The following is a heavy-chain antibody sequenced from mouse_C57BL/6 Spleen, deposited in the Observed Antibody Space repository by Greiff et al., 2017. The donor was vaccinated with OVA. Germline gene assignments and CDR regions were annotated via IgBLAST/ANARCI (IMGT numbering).Heavy chain of an antibody. CDR3: ARNYYGPAWFAY. V-gene: IGHV1-22*01. Sequence: EVQRVESGPELVKPGASVKMSCKASGYTFTDYNMHWVKQSHGKSLEWIGYINPNNGGTSYNQKFKGKATLTVNKSSSTAYMELRSLTSEDSAVYYCARNYYGPAWFAYWGQGTLVTVSA. D-gene: IGHD1-1*01. CDR1: GYTFTDYN. CDR2: INPNNGGT. J-gene: IGHJ3*01.